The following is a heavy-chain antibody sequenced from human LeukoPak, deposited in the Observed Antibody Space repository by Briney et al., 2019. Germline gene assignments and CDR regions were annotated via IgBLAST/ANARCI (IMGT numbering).Heavy chain of an antibody. CDR3: AGKDYFGSGSYFY. CDR2: IYHSGST. V-gene: IGHV4-59*04. CDR1: GGSISSYY. J-gene: IGHJ4*02. Sequence: SETLSLTCTVSGGSISSYYWSWIRQPPGKGLEWIGYIYHSGSTYYNPSLESRVTISVDRSKNQFSLKLSSVTAADTAVYYCAGKDYFGSGSYFYWGQGTLVTVSS. D-gene: IGHD3-10*01.